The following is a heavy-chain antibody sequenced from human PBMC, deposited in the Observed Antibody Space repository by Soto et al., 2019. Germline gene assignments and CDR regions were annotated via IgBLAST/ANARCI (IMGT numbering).Heavy chain of an antibody. CDR3: ARDLDLQGSSFHDY. CDR2: ISSSGSTI. V-gene: IGHV3-11*01. Sequence: SGGSLRLSCAASGFTFSDYYMSWIRQAPGKGLEWVSYISSSGSTIYYADSVKGRFTISRDNAKNSLYLQMNSLRAEDTAVYYCARDLDLQGSSFHDYWGQGTLVTVSS. CDR1: GFTFSDYY. D-gene: IGHD6-6*01. J-gene: IGHJ4*02.